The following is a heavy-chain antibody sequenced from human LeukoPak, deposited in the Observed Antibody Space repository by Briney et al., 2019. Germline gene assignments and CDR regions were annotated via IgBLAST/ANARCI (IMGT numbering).Heavy chain of an antibody. Sequence: GASVKVSCKASGCTFTGYYMHWVRRAPGQGLEWMGRINPNSGGTNYAQKFQGRVTMTRDTSISTAYMDLTRLRSDDTAVYYCARGTEYYFDYWGQGTLVTVSS. V-gene: IGHV1-2*06. CDR2: INPNSGGT. CDR1: GCTFTGYY. CDR3: ARGTEYYFDY. D-gene: IGHD1-1*01. J-gene: IGHJ4*02.